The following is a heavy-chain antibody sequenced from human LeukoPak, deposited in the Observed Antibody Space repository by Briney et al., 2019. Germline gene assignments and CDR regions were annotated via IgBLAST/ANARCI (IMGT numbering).Heavy chain of an antibody. CDR1: GDSISSGRYY. J-gene: IGHJ4*02. Sequence: SQTLSLTCTVSGDSISSGRYYWNWIRQPAGKGLEWIGRIYASGSTNYNPSLQSRVTISVDRSKNQFSLKLSSVTAADTAVYYCARMSNYYDTSGYYQSLDYWGQGTLVTVSS. V-gene: IGHV4-61*02. CDR3: ARMSNYYDTSGYYQSLDY. CDR2: IYASGST. D-gene: IGHD3-22*01.